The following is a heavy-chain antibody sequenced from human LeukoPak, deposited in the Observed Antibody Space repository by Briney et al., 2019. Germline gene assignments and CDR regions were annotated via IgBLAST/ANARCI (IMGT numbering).Heavy chain of an antibody. CDR3: ARFRRDGYSDAFDI. CDR2: ISSSSSYI. V-gene: IGHV3-21*01. J-gene: IGHJ3*02. CDR1: GFTFSSYS. Sequence: GGSLRLSCAASGFTFSSYSMNWVRQAPGKGLEWVSSISSSSSYIYYADSVKGRFTISRDNAKNSLYLQMNSLRAEDTAVYYCARFRRDGYSDAFDIWGQGTMVTVSS. D-gene: IGHD5-24*01.